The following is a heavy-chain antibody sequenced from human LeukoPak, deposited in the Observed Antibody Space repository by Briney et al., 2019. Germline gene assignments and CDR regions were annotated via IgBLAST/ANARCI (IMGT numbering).Heavy chain of an antibody. CDR2: IYYSGST. J-gene: IGHJ4*02. CDR3: ARIDTAMDHFDY. CDR1: GGSLSSYY. D-gene: IGHD5-18*01. V-gene: IGHV4-59*01. Sequence: PSETLSLTCTVSGGSLSSYYWSWIRPPPGKGLEWIGYIYYSGSTNYNPALKSRVTISVDTSKNQFSLKLSSVTAADTAVYYCARIDTAMDHFDYWGQGTLVTVSS.